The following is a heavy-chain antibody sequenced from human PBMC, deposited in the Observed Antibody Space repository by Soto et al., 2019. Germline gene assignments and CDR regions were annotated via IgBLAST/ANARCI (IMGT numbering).Heavy chain of an antibody. V-gene: IGHV1-69*08. Sequence: QVQLVQSGAEVKKPGSSVKVSCKASGGTFSSYTISWVRQAPGQGREWMGRIIPILGIANYAQKFQGRVTITADKSTSTAYMELSSLRSEDTAVYYCARDQYESSGYEAYYYYYMDVWGKGTTVTVSS. CDR3: ARDQYESSGYEAYYYYYMDV. D-gene: IGHD5-12*01. CDR2: IIPILGIA. CDR1: GGTFSSYT. J-gene: IGHJ6*03.